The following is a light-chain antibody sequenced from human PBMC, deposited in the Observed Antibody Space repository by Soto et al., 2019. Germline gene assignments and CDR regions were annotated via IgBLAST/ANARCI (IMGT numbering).Light chain of an antibody. CDR2: AAS. V-gene: IGKV1-39*01. CDR1: QSISTY. Sequence: DIQMNQSPSSLSAYVGDRVTITCRASQSISTYLNWYQQKPGKAPKLLIYAASNLQSGVPSRFSGSGSGTDFTLTISSLQPEDFATYYCQQSYSAWWTFGQGTKVDI. CDR3: QQSYSAWWT. J-gene: IGKJ1*01.